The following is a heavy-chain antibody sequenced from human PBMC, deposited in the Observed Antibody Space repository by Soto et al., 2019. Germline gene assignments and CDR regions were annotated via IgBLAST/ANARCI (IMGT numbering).Heavy chain of an antibody. CDR1: GGSISSGGYY. CDR2: IYYSGST. J-gene: IGHJ6*02. V-gene: IGHV4-31*02. Sequence: PSETLSLTXTVSGGSISSGGYYWSWIRQHPGKGLEWIGYIYYSGSTYYNPSLKSRVTISVDTSKNQFSLKLSSVAAADTAVYYRATNGVLWFGRTGGMDVWGQGTTVTVSS. CDR3: ATNGVLWFGRTGGMDV. D-gene: IGHD3-10*01.